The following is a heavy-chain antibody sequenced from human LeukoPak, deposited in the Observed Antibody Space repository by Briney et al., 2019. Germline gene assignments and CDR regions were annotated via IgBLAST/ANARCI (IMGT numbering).Heavy chain of an antibody. V-gene: IGHV3-30-3*01. CDR1: GFTLSSYA. Sequence: GGSLRLSCAASGFTLSSYAFHWVRQAPGKGLEWVAVISYDGSNKYYADSVKGRFTISRDNSKNTLYLQMNSLRAEGTAVYYCARGAKAARYYYYMDVWGKGTTVTVSS. D-gene: IGHD6-13*01. J-gene: IGHJ6*03. CDR2: ISYDGSNK. CDR3: ARGAKAARYYYYMDV.